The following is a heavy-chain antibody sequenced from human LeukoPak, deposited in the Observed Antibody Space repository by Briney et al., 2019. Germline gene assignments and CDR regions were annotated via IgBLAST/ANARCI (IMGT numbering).Heavy chain of an antibody. V-gene: IGHV3-30*02. CDR2: IRYDGSNE. CDR3: AKHGRGYYFDY. CDR1: GFTFSSYA. Sequence: GGSLRLSCAASGFTFSSYAMHWVRQAPGKGLEWVAFIRYDGSNEYYADSVKGRFTISRDNSKNTLYLQMNSLRAEDTAVYYCAKHGRGYYFDYWGQGTLVTVSS. J-gene: IGHJ4*02.